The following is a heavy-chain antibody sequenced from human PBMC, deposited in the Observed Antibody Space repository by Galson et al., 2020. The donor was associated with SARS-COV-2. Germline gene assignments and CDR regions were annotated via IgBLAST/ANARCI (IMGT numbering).Heavy chain of an antibody. J-gene: IGHJ4*02. Sequence: ASVTVSCKASGYTFISYGISWVRQAPGQGLEWMGWISDYNGNTNYAQRLQGRVTMTTDTSTRTAYMELRSLRSDDTAVYYCARAWDSSTWKTYFDYWGQGTLVTFSS. CDR1: GYTFISYG. CDR3: ARAWDSSTWKTYFDY. D-gene: IGHD6-13*01. CDR2: ISDYNGNT. V-gene: IGHV1-18*01.